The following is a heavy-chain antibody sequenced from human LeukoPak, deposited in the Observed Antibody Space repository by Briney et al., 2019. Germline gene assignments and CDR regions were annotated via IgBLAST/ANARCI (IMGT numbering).Heavy chain of an antibody. D-gene: IGHD3-3*01. V-gene: IGHV3-73*01. CDR3: TRHAHDFWGGLGLFDY. CDR1: GFTFSGSA. J-gene: IGHJ4*02. CDR2: IRSKANSYAT. Sequence: PGGSLRLSCAASGFTFSGSAMHWVRQASGKGLEWVGRIRSKANSYATAYAASVKGRFTISRDDSKNTAYLQMNSLKTEDTAVYYCTRHAHDFWGGLGLFDYWGQGTLVTVSS.